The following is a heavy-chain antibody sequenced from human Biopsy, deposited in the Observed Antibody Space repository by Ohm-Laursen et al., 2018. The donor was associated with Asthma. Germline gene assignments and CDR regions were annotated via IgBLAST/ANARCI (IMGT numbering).Heavy chain of an antibody. Sequence: SLRLSCAASGFTFGDYCMSWVRQVPGKGLEWVSAISGSGGSTYYADSVKGRFTISRDNSKNTLYLQMNSLRAEDTAVYYCASQSSGPDFWSGYYYFDYWGQGTLVTVSS. D-gene: IGHD3-3*01. J-gene: IGHJ4*02. V-gene: IGHV3-23*01. CDR2: ISGSGGST. CDR3: ASQSSGPDFWSGYYYFDY. CDR1: GFTFGDYC.